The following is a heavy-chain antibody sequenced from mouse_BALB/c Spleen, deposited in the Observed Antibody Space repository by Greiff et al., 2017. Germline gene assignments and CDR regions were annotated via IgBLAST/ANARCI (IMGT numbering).Heavy chain of an antibody. J-gene: IGHJ3*01. CDR2: INPSTGYT. V-gene: IGHV1-7*01. D-gene: IGHD1-1*01. CDR3: APYYYGSSWAY. Sequence: VKVVESGAELAKPGASVKMSCKASGYTFTSYWMHWVKQRPGQGLEWIGYINPSTGYTEYNQKFKDKATLTADKSSSTAYMQLSSLTSEDSAVYYCAPYYYGSSWAYWGQGTLVTVSA. CDR1: GYTFTSYW.